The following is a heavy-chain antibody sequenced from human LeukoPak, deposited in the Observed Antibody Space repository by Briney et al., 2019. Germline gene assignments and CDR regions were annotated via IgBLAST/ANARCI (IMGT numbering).Heavy chain of an antibody. V-gene: IGHV5-51*01. Sequence: GESLKISCKGSGYSFTNYWIGWVRQMPGKGLEWMGIIYPGDSDTRYSPSFQGQVTISADKSISTAYLQWSSLKASDTAMYYCASRNCSGGSCYDYWGQGTLVTVSS. D-gene: IGHD2-15*01. J-gene: IGHJ4*02. CDR2: IYPGDSDT. CDR1: GYSFTNYW. CDR3: ASRNCSGGSCYDY.